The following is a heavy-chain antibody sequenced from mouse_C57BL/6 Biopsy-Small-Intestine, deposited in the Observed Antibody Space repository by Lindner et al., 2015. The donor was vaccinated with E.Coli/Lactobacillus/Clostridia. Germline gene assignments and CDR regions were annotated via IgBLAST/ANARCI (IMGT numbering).Heavy chain of an antibody. CDR3: ARDYGSSFSYWYFDV. CDR2: INPNYGTT. Sequence: VQLQESGPELVKPGASVKISCKASGYSFTDYNMNWVKQSNGKSLEWIGVINPNYGTTNYNQKFKGKATLTVDKSSSTAYMQLSSLTSEDSAVYFCARDYGSSFSYWYFDVWGTGTTVTVSS. D-gene: IGHD1-1*01. J-gene: IGHJ1*03. V-gene: IGHV1-39*01. CDR1: GYSFTDYN.